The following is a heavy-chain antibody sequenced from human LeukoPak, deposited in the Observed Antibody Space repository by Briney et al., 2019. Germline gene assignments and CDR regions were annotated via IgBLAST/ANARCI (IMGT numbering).Heavy chain of an antibody. J-gene: IGHJ3*02. D-gene: IGHD3-16*01. CDR2: IYPRDSDT. Sequence: GESLKVSCWGSGYTFANYWIAWVRQMPGKGLEWMGLIYPRDSDTTYNPAFPGQVTFSADTSINIAYLQLSGLKASDTAIYYCGRGYFKLGAQGKAFNIWGKGTMSPSLQ. CDR3: GRGYFKLGAQGKAFNI. V-gene: IGHV5-51*01. CDR1: GYTFANYW.